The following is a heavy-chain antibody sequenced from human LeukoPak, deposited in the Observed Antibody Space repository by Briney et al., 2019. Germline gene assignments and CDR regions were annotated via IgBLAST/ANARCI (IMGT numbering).Heavy chain of an antibody. CDR1: GGSLSSYY. J-gene: IGHJ4*02. CDR3: ARVDPDSSSTLEVFDY. CDR2: IYYSGTT. D-gene: IGHD6-6*01. V-gene: IGHV4-59*08. Sequence: SETLSLTCTVSGGSLSSYYWSWIRQPPGKGLDWIGYIYYSGTTKYNPSLKSRVTISVDTSKNQFSLKLNSVTAADTAVYYCARVDPDSSSTLEVFDYWGQGTLVTVSS.